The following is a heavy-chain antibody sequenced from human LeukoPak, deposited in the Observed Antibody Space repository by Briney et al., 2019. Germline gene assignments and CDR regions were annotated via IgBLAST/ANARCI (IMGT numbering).Heavy chain of an antibody. CDR2: INAGNGKT. V-gene: IGHV1-3*01. CDR3: ARDRYYGSDGRFNYFDY. J-gene: IGHJ4*02. D-gene: IGHD3-10*01. Sequence: GASVELSCKPSGYTFISHPMHWVRQAPGQRLEWMGWINAGNGKTEYSQKFQGRVTITRDTSASTVYMELNSLRSEDTAMYYCARDRYYGSDGRFNYFDYWGQGTPLTVSS. CDR1: GYTFISHP.